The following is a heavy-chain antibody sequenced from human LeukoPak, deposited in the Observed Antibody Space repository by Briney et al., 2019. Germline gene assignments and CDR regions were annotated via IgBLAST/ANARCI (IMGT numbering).Heavy chain of an antibody. CDR2: ISYDGSNK. Sequence: GGSLRLSCAASGFTFCSYGMHWVRQAPGKGLEWVAVISYDGSNKYYADSVKGRFTLSRDNSKNTLYLQMNSLRAEDTAVYYCAKDLNSSGWSQYFDYWGQGTLVTVSP. V-gene: IGHV3-30*18. CDR3: AKDLNSSGWSQYFDY. J-gene: IGHJ4*02. CDR1: GFTFCSYG. D-gene: IGHD6-19*01.